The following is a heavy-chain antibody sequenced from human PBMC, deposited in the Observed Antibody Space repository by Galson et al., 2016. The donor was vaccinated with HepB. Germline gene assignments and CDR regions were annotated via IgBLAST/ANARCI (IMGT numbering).Heavy chain of an antibody. CDR3: ARATSIVVVTPPC. J-gene: IGHJ4*02. V-gene: IGHV3-23*01. D-gene: IGHD2-21*02. CDR1: GFTLRNYA. CDR2: VSGSGGT. Sequence: SLRLSCAASGFTLRNYAMSWVRQAPGKGLEWVSAVSGSGGTYHADSVKGRFTISRDNSKNMLHLQMNSLRAEDTAVYYCARATSIVVVTPPCWGQGTLVTVSS.